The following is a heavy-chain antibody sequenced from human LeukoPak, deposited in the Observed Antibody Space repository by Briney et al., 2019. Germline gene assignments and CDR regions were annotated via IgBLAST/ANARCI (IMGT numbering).Heavy chain of an antibody. CDR2: INPNTGGT. CDR3: AKNKVTSAYNYYYMDV. V-gene: IGHV1-2*02. Sequence: VASVKVSCKASGYTFTSYGISWVRQAPGQGLEWMGWINPNTGGTNYAQKFRGRVTMTSVTSITTAYMELSRLTSDDTAVYYCAKNKVTSAYNYYYMDVWGTGTTVTVSS. J-gene: IGHJ6*03. CDR1: GYTFTSYG. D-gene: IGHD2-21*02.